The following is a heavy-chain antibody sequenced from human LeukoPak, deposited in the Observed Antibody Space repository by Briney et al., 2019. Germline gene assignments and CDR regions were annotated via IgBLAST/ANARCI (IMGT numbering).Heavy chain of an antibody. CDR2: IYPGDSDT. D-gene: IGHD3-22*01. J-gene: IGHJ6*03. CDR3: ASHDSSGYYHPREGYYYMDV. CDR1: GYSFTSYW. V-gene: IGHV5-51*01. Sequence: GESLKISCKGSGYSFTSYWIGWVRQMPGKGLEWMGIIYPGDSDTRYSPSFQGQVTISADKSISTAYLQWSSLKASDTAMYYCASHDSSGYYHPREGYYYMDVWGKGTTVTVSS.